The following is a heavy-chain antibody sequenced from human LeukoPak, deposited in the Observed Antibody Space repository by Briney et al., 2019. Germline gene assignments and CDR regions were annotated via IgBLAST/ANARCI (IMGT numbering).Heavy chain of an antibody. Sequence: KSSETLSLACVVSGGSINNYYWSWIRQPPGKGLEWIAYIHSNGNTNYNPSFKSRVTVSVDTSKNQLSLRLTSVAAADTAIYYCARQPSATAAFDIWGQGTMVTVSS. D-gene: IGHD5-18*01. V-gene: IGHV4-59*08. J-gene: IGHJ3*02. CDR1: GGSINNYY. CDR3: ARQPSATAAFDI. CDR2: IHSNGNT.